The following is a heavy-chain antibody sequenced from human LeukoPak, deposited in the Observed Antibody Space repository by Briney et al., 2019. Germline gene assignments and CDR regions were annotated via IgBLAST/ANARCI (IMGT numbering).Heavy chain of an antibody. CDR3: ARGYYGSDV. Sequence: QTLSLTCAISGDYVASSSAAWNWIRESPSRGLEWLGRTYYRSKWYNAYAASVQSRITINPDTSKNQFSLQLNSVTPDDTAVYYCARGYYGSDVWGQGTTVTVSS. V-gene: IGHV6-1*01. CDR1: GDYVASSSAA. CDR2: TYYRSKWYN. J-gene: IGHJ6*02.